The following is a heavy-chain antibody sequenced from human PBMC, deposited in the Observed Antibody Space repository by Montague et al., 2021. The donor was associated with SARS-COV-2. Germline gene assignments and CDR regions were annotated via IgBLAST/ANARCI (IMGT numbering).Heavy chain of an antibody. CDR2: MSGSGDRT. CDR3: AKVGWYNWNPYDTFDI. V-gene: IGHV3-23*01. J-gene: IGHJ3*02. D-gene: IGHD1-20*01. CDR1: GFTFSSYA. Sequence: SLRLSCAVSGFTFSSYAMNWVRQAPGKGLEWVSAMSGSGDRTYYADSVKGRFTISRDNSKNTLSLQMNSLRAEDTAVYYCAKVGWYNWNPYDTFDIWGQGTMVTVSS.